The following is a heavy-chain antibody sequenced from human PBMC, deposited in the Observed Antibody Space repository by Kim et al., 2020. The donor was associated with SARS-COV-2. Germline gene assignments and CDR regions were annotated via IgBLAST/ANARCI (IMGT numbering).Heavy chain of an antibody. Sequence: SGKGRFTISRDNSKNTLYLQMNSLRAEDTAVYYCAKGYTYYYDSSAPGYWGQGTLVTVSS. D-gene: IGHD3-22*01. CDR3: AKGYTYYYDSSAPGY. V-gene: IGHV3-23*01. J-gene: IGHJ4*02.